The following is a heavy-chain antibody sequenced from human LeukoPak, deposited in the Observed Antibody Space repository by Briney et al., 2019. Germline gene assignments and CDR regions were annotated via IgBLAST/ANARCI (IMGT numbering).Heavy chain of an antibody. J-gene: IGHJ4*02. CDR2: INWNGGGT. Sequence: GGTLRLFCAASGFNYGDYCMRWVRRASGKGLEWVSGINWNGGGTGYADSVKGRFTISRENAKNSLYLQKNSLKAEDTALYYCARGPLQTIPTSKIVVYYYPFDYWGQGTLVTV. V-gene: IGHV3-20*04. CDR3: ARGPLQTIPTSKIVVYYYPFDY. D-gene: IGHD3-22*01. CDR1: GFNYGDYC.